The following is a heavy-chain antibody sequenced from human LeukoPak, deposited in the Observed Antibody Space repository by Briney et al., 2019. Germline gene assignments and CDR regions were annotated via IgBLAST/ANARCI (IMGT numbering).Heavy chain of an antibody. V-gene: IGHV3-30*02. D-gene: IGHD3-10*01. CDR3: AKDYSKTSYYGSGTYYRPNWFDP. CDR2: IRYDGSNK. Sequence: GGSLRLSCAASGFIFSNYGMHWVRQAPGKGLEWVAFIRYDGSNKYYADSVKGRFTISRDNSKNTLYLQMNSLRAEDTAVYYCAKDYSKTSYYGSGTYYRPNWFDPWGQGTLVTVSS. J-gene: IGHJ5*02. CDR1: GFIFSNYG.